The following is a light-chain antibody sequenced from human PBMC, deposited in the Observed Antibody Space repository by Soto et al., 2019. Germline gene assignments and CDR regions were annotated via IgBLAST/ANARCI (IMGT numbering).Light chain of an antibody. V-gene: IGKV1D-13*01. CDR3: QQFNNYPRT. J-gene: IGKJ1*01. CDR2: DAS. Sequence: AIQLTQSPSSLSASVGDRFTITCPASQGISSALAWYQQKPGKAPKLLIYDASSLESGVPSRFSGSGSGTDFTLTISSLQPEDFATYYCQQFNNYPRTFGQGTKVDIK. CDR1: QGISSA.